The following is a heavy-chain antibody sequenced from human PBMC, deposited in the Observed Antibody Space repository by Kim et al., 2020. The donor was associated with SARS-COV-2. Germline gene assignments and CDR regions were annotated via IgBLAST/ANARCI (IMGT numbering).Heavy chain of an antibody. V-gene: IGHV1-46*01. J-gene: IGHJ4*02. D-gene: IGHD3-10*01. CDR3: ARDGIMGGSGSYFDY. Sequence: RKFQGRGPLTRDTATSTVYMELSSLRSEDTAVYYCARDGIMGGSGSYFDYWGQGTLVTVSS.